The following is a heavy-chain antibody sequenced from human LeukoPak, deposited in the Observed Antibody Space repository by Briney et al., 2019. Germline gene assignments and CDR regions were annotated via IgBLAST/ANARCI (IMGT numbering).Heavy chain of an antibody. V-gene: IGHV3-30-3*01. Sequence: GRSLRLSCAASGFTFSSYAMHWVRQAPGKGLEWVAVISYDGSNKYYADSVKGRSTISRDNSKNTLYLQMNSLRAEDTAVYYCARDPRGYSNYVHHQGKNYCYGMDVWGQGTTVTVSS. D-gene: IGHD4-11*01. CDR3: ARDPRGYSNYVHHQGKNYCYGMDV. CDR2: ISYDGSNK. J-gene: IGHJ6*02. CDR1: GFTFSSYA.